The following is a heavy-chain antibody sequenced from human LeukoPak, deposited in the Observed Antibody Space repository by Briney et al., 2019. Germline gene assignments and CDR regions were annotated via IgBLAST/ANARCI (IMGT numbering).Heavy chain of an antibody. CDR2: ISSSSSTI. J-gene: IGHJ6*02. V-gene: IGHV3-11*01. CDR3: ARDPSNYYYYGMDV. Sequence: GGYLRLSCAASGFTFSDYYMSWIRHAPGKGLEWVSYISSSSSTIYYADSVKGRFTISRDNAKNSLYLQMNSLRAEDTAVYYCARDPSNYYYYGMDVWGQGTTVTVSS. CDR1: GFTFSDYY.